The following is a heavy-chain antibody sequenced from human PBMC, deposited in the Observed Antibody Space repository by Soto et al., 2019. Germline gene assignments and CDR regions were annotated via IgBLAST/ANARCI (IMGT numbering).Heavy chain of an antibody. D-gene: IGHD1-26*01. CDR2: IKYCGTT. CDR3: ARHGITGSYYDAFDI. J-gene: IGHJ3*02. V-gene: IGHV4-39*01. CDR1: GAPISSSRCH. Sequence: SYTLSFIATVTGAPISSSRCHWWSIRLPPGKGLEWIASIKYCGTTFYNPSLKSRFTLSVDTSKNQFALKLSSVTAAETAVYYCARHGITGSYYDAFDIWGQGTMVT.